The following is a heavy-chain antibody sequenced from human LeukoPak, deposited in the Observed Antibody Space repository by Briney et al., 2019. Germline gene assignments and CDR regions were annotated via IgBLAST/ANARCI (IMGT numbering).Heavy chain of an antibody. J-gene: IGHJ4*02. CDR3: ARDLRILEWLHDY. Sequence: AGGSLRLSCAASGFTFSSYSMNWVRQAPGKGLEWVSSISSSSSYIYYADSVKGRFTTSRDNAKNSLYLQMNSLRAEDTAVYYCARDLRILEWLHDYWGQGTLVTVSS. D-gene: IGHD3-3*01. CDR2: ISSSSSYI. V-gene: IGHV3-21*01. CDR1: GFTFSSYS.